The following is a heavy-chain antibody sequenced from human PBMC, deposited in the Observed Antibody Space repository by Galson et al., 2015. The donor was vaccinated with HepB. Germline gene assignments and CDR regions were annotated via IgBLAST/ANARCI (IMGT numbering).Heavy chain of an antibody. Sequence: SLRLSCAASGFTFSSYGIHWVRQAPGKGLEWVAIIWYDGSNKYYADSVKGRFTISRDNSKNTLYLQMNSLRAEDTAVYYCARGQCTSSWYGGNQEYGMDVWGHGTTATVSS. CDR2: IWYDGSNK. CDR1: GFTFSSYG. J-gene: IGHJ6*02. CDR3: ARGQCTSSWYGGNQEYGMDV. D-gene: IGHD6-13*01. V-gene: IGHV3-33*01.